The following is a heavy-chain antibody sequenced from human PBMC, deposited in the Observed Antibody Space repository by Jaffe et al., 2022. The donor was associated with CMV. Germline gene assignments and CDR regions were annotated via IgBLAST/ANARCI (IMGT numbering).Heavy chain of an antibody. CDR2: IGTAGDT. CDR1: GFTFSSYD. D-gene: IGHD7-27*01. Sequence: EVQLVESGGGLVQPGGSLRLSCAASGFTFSSYDMHWVRQATGKGLEWVSAIGTAGDTYYPGSVKGRFTISRENAKNSLYLQMNSLRAGDTAVYYCARDYPGLLGGGYGMDVWGQGTTVTVSS. V-gene: IGHV3-13*01. J-gene: IGHJ6*02. CDR3: ARDYPGLLGGGYGMDV.